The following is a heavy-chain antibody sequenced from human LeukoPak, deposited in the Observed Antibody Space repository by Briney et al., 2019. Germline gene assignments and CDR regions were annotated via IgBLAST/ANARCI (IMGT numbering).Heavy chain of an antibody. Sequence: SETLSLTCTVSGGSISSYYWSWIRQPPGKGLEWIGYIYYSGSTNYNPSLKSRVTISVDTSKNQFSLKLSSVTAADTAVYYCARVARGGTFDYWGQGTLVTVSS. CDR3: ARVARGGTFDY. J-gene: IGHJ4*02. D-gene: IGHD1-26*01. V-gene: IGHV4-59*01. CDR1: GGSISSYY. CDR2: IYYSGST.